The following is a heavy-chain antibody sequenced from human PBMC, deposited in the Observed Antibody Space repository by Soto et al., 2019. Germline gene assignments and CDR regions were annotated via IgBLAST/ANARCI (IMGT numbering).Heavy chain of an antibody. CDR1: GGSFSGYY. D-gene: IGHD5-12*01. CDR3: ARGLLLRREYYFAY. Sequence: SETLSLTCAVYGGSFSGYYWSWIRQPPGKGLEWIGEINHSGSTNYNPSLKSRVTISVDTSKNQFSLKLSSVTAADTAVYYCARGLLLRREYYFAYWGQGTLVTVSS. V-gene: IGHV4-34*01. J-gene: IGHJ4*02. CDR2: INHSGST.